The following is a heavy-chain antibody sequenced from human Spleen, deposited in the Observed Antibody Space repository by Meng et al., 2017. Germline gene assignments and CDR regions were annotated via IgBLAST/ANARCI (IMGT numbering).Heavy chain of an antibody. J-gene: IGHJ3*02. Sequence: GESLKISCAASGFTFDDYAMHWVRQAPGKGLEWVSGISWNGGSTGYADSVKGRFTISRDNAKNSLYLQMNSLRAEDTALYYCARGKGNDAFDIWGQGTMVTVSS. CDR3: ARGKGNDAFDI. V-gene: IGHV3-20*04. CDR2: ISWNGGST. CDR1: GFTFDDYA.